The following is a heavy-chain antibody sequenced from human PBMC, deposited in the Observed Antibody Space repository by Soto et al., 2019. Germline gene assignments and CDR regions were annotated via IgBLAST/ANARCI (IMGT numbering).Heavy chain of an antibody. CDR3: ATMNGYFEY. J-gene: IGHJ4*02. V-gene: IGHV3-23*01. D-gene: IGHD3-22*01. Sequence: GGSLRLSCADSGFRFSSYSMSWVRQTPGRGLEWVAAITATGDRTYYADSVTGRFTISRDNSKKTHYLQMTSLRAEDTAMYYCATMNGYFEYWGQGTPVTVSS. CDR2: ITATGDRT. CDR1: GFRFSSYS.